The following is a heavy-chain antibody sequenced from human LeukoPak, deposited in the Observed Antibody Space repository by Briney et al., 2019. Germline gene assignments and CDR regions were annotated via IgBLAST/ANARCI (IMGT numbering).Heavy chain of an antibody. J-gene: IGHJ4*02. Sequence: PGGSLRLSCAASGFTFSSYAMSWVRQAPGKGLEWVSAISGSGGSTYYADSVKGRSTISRDNSKNTLYLQMNSLRAEDTAVYYCAKELFLYCSGGSCYSDYFDYWGQGTLVTVSS. V-gene: IGHV3-23*01. D-gene: IGHD2-15*01. CDR3: AKELFLYCSGGSCYSDYFDY. CDR2: ISGSGGST. CDR1: GFTFSSYA.